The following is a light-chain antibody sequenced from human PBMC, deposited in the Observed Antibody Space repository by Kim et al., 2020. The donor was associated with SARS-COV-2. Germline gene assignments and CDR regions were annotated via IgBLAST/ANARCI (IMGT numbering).Light chain of an antibody. V-gene: IGKV1-5*03. CDR2: RAS. Sequence: DIQMTQSPSTLSTSVGDRVTITCRASQSIRIYLAWYQQKPGKAPKLLIYRASRLETGVPSRFSGCGSGTEFTLTISSLQPDDSAIYYCQHYDAYPLTFGGGTKVDIK. CDR1: QSIRIY. CDR3: QHYDAYPLT. J-gene: IGKJ4*01.